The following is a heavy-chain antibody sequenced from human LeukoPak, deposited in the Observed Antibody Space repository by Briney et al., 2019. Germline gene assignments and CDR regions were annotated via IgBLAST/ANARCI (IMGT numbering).Heavy chain of an antibody. D-gene: IGHD6-13*01. CDR1: GGSFSGYY. CDR2: INHSGST. CDR3: ARHLSAAAVDY. Sequence: SETLSLTCAVYGGSFSGYYWSWIRQPPGKGLEWIGEINHSGSTNYNPSLKSRVTISVDASKNQFSLKLSSVTAADTAVYYCARHLSAAAVDYWGQGTLVTVSS. J-gene: IGHJ4*02. V-gene: IGHV4-34*01.